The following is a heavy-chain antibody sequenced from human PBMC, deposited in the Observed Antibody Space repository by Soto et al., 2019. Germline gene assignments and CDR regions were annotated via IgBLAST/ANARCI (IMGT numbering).Heavy chain of an antibody. CDR3: AKNRERDAWYEDY. CDR1: GFSFSSYA. V-gene: IGHV3-23*01. CDR2: ISGSDDST. D-gene: IGHD6-13*01. Sequence: QLLESGGGLVQPGGSLRLSCVASGFSFSSYAMTWVRQAPGKGLEWVSVISGSDDSTYYAHSVKGRFSISRDNSKNTLYLQMNSLRAEDTAVYYRAKNRERDAWYEDYWGQGTLVTVSS. J-gene: IGHJ4*02.